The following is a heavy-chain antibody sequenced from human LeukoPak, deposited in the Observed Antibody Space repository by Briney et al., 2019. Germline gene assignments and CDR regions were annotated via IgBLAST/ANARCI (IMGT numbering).Heavy chain of an antibody. D-gene: IGHD3-3*01. J-gene: IGHJ4*02. CDR2: ISSSSSYI. CDR3: AREKYDFWSGHEFDY. V-gene: IGHV3-21*01. Sequence: GGSLRLSCAASEFTFSSYSMNWVRQAPGKGLEWVSSISSSSSYIYYADSVKGRFTISRDNAKNSLYLQMNSLRAEDTAVYYCAREKYDFWSGHEFDYWGQGTLVTVSS. CDR1: EFTFSSYS.